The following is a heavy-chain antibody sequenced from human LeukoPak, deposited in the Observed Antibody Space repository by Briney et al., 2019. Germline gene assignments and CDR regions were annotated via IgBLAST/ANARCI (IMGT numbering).Heavy chain of an antibody. J-gene: IGHJ2*01. CDR2: IKQDGREK. D-gene: IGHD3-22*01. V-gene: IGHV3-7*01. CDR1: GFTFSSFW. CDR3: ARVLSPITVIVVGDWYFDL. Sequence: PGGSLRLSCAASGFTFSSFWMSWVRQAPGKGLEWVANIKQDGREKYYVGSVKGRFTISRDNAKNSLYLQMNSLRAEDTAVYYCARVLSPITVIVVGDWYFDLWGRGTLVTVSS.